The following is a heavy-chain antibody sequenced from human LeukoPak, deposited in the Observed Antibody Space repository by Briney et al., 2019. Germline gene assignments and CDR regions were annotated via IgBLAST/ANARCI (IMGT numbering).Heavy chain of an antibody. D-gene: IGHD1-14*01. V-gene: IGHV3-21*01. CDR2: IGPTGTDR. J-gene: IGHJ4*02. CDR1: GSTFSSCG. Sequence: KAGGSLRLSCAPSGSTFSSCGFNWVRQPPGRGREGVSSIGPTGTDRYYADSVRGRFTISRDNAKNSMYLQMDSLRDEDTAVYYCATETIGRHYDYWGQGTLLTVSS. CDR3: ATETIGRHYDY.